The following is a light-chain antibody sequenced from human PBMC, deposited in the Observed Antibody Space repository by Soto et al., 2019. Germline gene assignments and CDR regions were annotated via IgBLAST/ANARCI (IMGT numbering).Light chain of an antibody. CDR3: QQHSNWPPIT. V-gene: IGKV3-15*01. CDR1: QSVSSN. CDR2: GAS. J-gene: IGKJ5*01. Sequence: EIVMTQSPATLSVSPGERATLSCRASQSVSSNLAWYQQKPGQAPRLLIYGASTRATGIPARFSGSGSGTDFTLTISSPEPEDFAVYYCQQHSNWPPITVGQVTRLEI.